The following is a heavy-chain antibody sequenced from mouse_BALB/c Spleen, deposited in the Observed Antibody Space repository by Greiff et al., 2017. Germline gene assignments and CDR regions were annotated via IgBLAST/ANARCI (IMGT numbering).Heavy chain of an antibody. D-gene: IGHD4-1*01. CDR3: ARETGLGWFAY. Sequence: EVHLVESGGGLVQPGGSLRLSCATSGFTFTDYYMSWVRQPPGKALEWLGFIRNKANGYTTEYSASVKGRFTISRDNSQSILYLQMNTLRAEDSATYYCARETGLGWFAYWGQGTLVTVSA. CDR2: IRNKANGYTT. J-gene: IGHJ3*01. V-gene: IGHV7-3*02. CDR1: GFTFTDYY.